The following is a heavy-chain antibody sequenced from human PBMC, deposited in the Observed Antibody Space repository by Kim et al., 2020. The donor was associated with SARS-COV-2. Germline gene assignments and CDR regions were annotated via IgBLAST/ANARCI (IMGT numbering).Heavy chain of an antibody. D-gene: IGHD1-1*01. CDR3: ARRWVRHFDY. Sequence: TYYNPSRRSRVTISVGTSKNQFALKLSSVTAADTAVDYCARRWVRHFDYWGQGALVAVSS. V-gene: IGHV4-39*01. J-gene: IGHJ4*02. CDR2: T.